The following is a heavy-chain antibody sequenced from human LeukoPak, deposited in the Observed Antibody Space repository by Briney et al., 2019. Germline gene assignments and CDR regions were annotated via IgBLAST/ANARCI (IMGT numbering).Heavy chain of an antibody. J-gene: IGHJ4*02. CDR2: IKGDGSEK. CDR1: GFTFSNFW. D-gene: IGHD4-17*01. V-gene: IGHV3-7*05. Sequence: AGGSLRLSCAASGFTFSNFWMSWVRQAPGKGLEWVANIKGDGSEKYHVDSVKGRFTISRDNAKNSLYPQMNSLRAEDTAVYYCAKFPYGDYVHYWGQGTLVTVSS. CDR3: AKFPYGDYVHY.